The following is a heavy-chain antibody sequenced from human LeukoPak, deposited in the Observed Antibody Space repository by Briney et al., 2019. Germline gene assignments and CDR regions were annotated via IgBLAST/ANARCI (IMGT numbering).Heavy chain of an antibody. J-gene: IGHJ1*01. V-gene: IGHV3-33*03. CDR2: IWYDGSNK. Sequence: GGSLRLSCAASGFTFSSYGMRWVRQAPGKGLEWVAVIWYDGSNKYYADSVKGRFTISRDNAKNSLYLQMNSLRAEDTALYYCAKDRLAVPEYFQHWGQGTLVTVSS. CDR1: GFTFSSYG. D-gene: IGHD6-19*01. CDR3: AKDRLAVPEYFQH.